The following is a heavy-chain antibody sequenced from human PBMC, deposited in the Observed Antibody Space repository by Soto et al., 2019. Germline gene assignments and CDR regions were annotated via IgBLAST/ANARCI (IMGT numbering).Heavy chain of an antibody. CDR1: GFIFSSYS. J-gene: IGHJ3*02. CDR2: ISSSSSYI. Sequence: PGGSLRLSCAASGFIFSSYSMNWVRQAPGKGLEWVSSISSSSSYIYYADSVKGRFTISRDNAKNSLYLQMNSLRAEDTAVYYCARDPGAGIAARPPDAFDIWGQGTMVTVSS. D-gene: IGHD6-6*01. V-gene: IGHV3-21*01. CDR3: ARDPGAGIAARPPDAFDI.